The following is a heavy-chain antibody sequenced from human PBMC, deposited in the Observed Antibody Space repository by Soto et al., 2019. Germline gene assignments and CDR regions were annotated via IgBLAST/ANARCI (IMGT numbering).Heavy chain of an antibody. CDR2: IYYSDST. V-gene: IGHV4-59*08. J-gene: IGHJ4*02. Sequence: SETLSLTCTVSGGSLSSYYWSWIRQSPGKGLENLGYIYYSDSTNYNPSFKSRITISVDTSKNQFSLTLSSMTAADTAVYYCARGLITGSQYSGGWYYFNYWGQGTLVTVSS. CDR3: ARGLITGSQYSGGWYYFNY. CDR1: GGSLSSYY. D-gene: IGHD1-26*01.